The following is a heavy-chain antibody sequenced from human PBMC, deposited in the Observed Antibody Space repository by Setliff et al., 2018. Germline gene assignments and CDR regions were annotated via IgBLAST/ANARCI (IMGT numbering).Heavy chain of an antibody. Sequence: ASVKVSCKASGSTFTSYDINWVRQATGQGLEWMGWMNPNSGNTGYAQKFQGRVTMTRNTSITTAYMELSSLRSEDTAVYYCARGGSGIAAAGTGRTAFDIWGQGAMVTVSS. CDR3: ARGGSGIAAAGTGRTAFDI. V-gene: IGHV1-8*02. CDR2: MNPNSGNT. D-gene: IGHD6-13*01. J-gene: IGHJ3*02. CDR1: GSTFTSYD.